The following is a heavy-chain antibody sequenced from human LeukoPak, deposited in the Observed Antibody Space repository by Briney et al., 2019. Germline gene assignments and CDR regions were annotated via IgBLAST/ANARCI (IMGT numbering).Heavy chain of an antibody. D-gene: IGHD3-10*01. CDR1: GYTFTGYY. Sequence: ASVKVSCKASGYTFTGYYMHWVRQAPGQGLEWMGWINAGNGNTKYSQKFQGRVTITRDTSASTAYMELSSLRSEDTAVYYCALNPGSYYNPPDYWGQGTLVTVSS. V-gene: IGHV1-3*01. CDR2: INAGNGNT. J-gene: IGHJ4*02. CDR3: ALNPGSYYNPPDY.